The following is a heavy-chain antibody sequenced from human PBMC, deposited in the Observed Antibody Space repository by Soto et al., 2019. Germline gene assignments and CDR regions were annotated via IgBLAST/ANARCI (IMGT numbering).Heavy chain of an antibody. D-gene: IGHD2-15*01. J-gene: IGHJ3*02. CDR3: AREPDRGDIVIVADADADASDI. CDR2: MSSSGSDI. Sequence: EVQLVESGGGLVQPGGSLRLSCAASGFTLSTYSMNWVRQAPGKGLEWISYMSSSGSDIFYADSVKGRFTISRDNAKNSLYLQMNNLRDEDTAVYYCAREPDRGDIVIVADADADASDIWGQGTMVTVSS. CDR1: GFTLSTYS. V-gene: IGHV3-48*02.